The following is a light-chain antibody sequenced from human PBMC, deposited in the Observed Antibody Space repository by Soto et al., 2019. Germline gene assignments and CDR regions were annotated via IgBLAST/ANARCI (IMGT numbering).Light chain of an antibody. V-gene: IGKV1-5*03. J-gene: IGKJ1*01. CDR1: QSISSW. CDR2: KAS. CDR3: QQYDSYPWT. Sequence: DIQMTQSPSTLSASVGDRVTITCRASQSISSWLAWYQQKPGKAPKLLIYKASSLESVVPSNFSGSGSGTEFTLTISSLQPDDFATYYCQQYDSYPWTFGQGTKVEIK.